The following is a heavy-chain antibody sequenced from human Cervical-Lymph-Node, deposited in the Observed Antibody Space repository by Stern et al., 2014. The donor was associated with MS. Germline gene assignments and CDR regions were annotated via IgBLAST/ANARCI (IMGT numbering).Heavy chain of an antibody. CDR2: IYPGDSET. CDR3: ARQTTAWASDV. J-gene: IGHJ4*02. D-gene: IGHD1-14*01. Sequence: QLVQSGAELIRPGESLKISCKGSGFKFSIYWIAWVRQMPGKGLEWMGIIYPGDSETRYSPSFQGQVTMSADKSTSTAYLQWSTLNAADTAMYFCARQTTAWASDVWGQGTLVTVSS. V-gene: IGHV5-51*01. CDR1: GFKFSIYW.